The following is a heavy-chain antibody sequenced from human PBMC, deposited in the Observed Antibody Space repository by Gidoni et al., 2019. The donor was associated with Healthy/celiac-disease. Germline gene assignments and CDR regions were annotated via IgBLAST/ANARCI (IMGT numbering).Heavy chain of an antibody. J-gene: IGHJ6*02. D-gene: IGHD3-3*01. CDR3: ARNPFYDFWSGRYYYYYYGMDV. Sequence: QVQLQESGPGLVKPSETLSLTCTVSGGSISSYYWSWIRQPPGKGLEWIGYIYYSGSTNYNPSLKSRVTISVDTSKNQFSLKLSSVTAADTAAYYCARNPFYDFWSGRYYYYYYGMDVWGQGTTVTVSS. CDR1: GGSISSYY. V-gene: IGHV4-59*08. CDR2: IYYSGST.